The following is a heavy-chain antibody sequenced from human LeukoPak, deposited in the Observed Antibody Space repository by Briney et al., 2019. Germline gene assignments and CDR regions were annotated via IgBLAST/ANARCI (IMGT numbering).Heavy chain of an antibody. CDR2: INPSGGST. CDR1: GYTFTSYY. CDR3: ARDPDYYDGSGYLGSYFDY. Sequence: ASVKVSCKASGYTFTSYYMHWVRQAPGQGLGWMGIINPSGGSTSYAQKFQGRVTMTRDMSTSTVYMELSSLRSEDTAVYYCARDPDYYDGSGYLGSYFDYWGQGTLVTVSS. J-gene: IGHJ4*02. D-gene: IGHD3-22*01. V-gene: IGHV1-46*01.